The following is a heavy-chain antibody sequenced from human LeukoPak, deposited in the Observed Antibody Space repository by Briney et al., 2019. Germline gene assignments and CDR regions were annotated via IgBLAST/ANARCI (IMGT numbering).Heavy chain of an antibody. Sequence: GGSLRLSCAASGFTVSSYEMNWVRQAPGKGLEWVSYISSSGSTIYYADSVKGRFTISRDNAKNSLYLQMNSLRAEDTAVYYCAREGAGAFDIWGQGTMVTVSS. CDR2: ISSSGSTI. CDR1: GFTVSSYE. J-gene: IGHJ3*02. CDR3: AREGAGAFDI. V-gene: IGHV3-48*03.